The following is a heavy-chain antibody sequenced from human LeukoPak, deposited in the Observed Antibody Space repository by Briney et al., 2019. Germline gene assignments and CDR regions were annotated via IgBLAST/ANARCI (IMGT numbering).Heavy chain of an antibody. V-gene: IGHV1-69*13. Sequence: SVKVSCKASGGTFSSYAISWVRQAPGQGLEWMGGIIPIFGTANYAQKFQGRVTITADESTSTAYMELSSLRAEDTAVYYCAREYCSGGSCYPNWFDPWGQGTLVTVSS. D-gene: IGHD2-15*01. CDR1: GGTFSSYA. CDR3: AREYCSGGSCYPNWFDP. J-gene: IGHJ5*02. CDR2: IIPIFGTA.